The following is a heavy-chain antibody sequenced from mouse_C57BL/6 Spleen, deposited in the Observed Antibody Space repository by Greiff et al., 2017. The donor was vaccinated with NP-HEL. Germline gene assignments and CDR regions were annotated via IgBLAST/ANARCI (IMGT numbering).Heavy chain of an antibody. CDR2: IYPGSGST. CDR1: GYTFTSYW. Sequence: VQLQQPGAELVKPGASVKMSCKASGYTFTSYWITWVKQRPGQGLEWIGDIYPGSGSTNYNEKFKSKATLTVDTYSSTAYMLLRRLTSEYSAVYYCASSVSYGSSDYWYFDVWGTGTTVTVSS. CDR3: ASSVSYGSSDYWYFDV. V-gene: IGHV1-55*01. D-gene: IGHD1-1*01. J-gene: IGHJ1*03.